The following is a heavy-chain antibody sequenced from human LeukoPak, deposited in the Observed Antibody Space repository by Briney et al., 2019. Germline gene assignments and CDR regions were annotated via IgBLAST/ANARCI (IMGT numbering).Heavy chain of an antibody. CDR1: GFTFSGYA. D-gene: IGHD5-24*01. CDR3: AKDMRMASFEH. V-gene: IGHV3-23*01. Sequence: GGSLRLSCAASGFTFSGYAMNWVRQAPGKGLEWVSSINASGGSTYYADSVKGRFSISRDNSKNTLYPQINSLRVEDTAVYYCAKDMRMASFEHWGRGTQVTVSS. J-gene: IGHJ4*02. CDR2: INASGGST.